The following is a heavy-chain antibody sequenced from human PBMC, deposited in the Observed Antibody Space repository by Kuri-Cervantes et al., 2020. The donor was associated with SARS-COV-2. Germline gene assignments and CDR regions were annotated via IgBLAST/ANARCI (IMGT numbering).Heavy chain of an antibody. CDR2: IFFSGRT. CDR1: GGSISSTNYH. J-gene: IGHJ4*02. CDR3: ARGAASITMIVVVGNFDY. Sequence: SETLSLTCFVSGGSISSTNYHWVWIRQPPGKGLEWIGSIFFSGRTYHNPSLKSRATMSVDTSKNQFSLKLSSVTAADTAVYYCARGAASITMIVVVGNFDYWGQGTLVTVSS. D-gene: IGHD3-22*01. V-gene: IGHV4-39*01.